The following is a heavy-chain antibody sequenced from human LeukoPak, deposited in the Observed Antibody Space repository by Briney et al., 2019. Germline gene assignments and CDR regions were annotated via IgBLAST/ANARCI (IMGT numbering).Heavy chain of an antibody. CDR3: ARGSETYYDFWSGSSFDY. Sequence: ASVKVSCEASGYSFTGYYIHWVRQAPGQGLDWMGWINPNNGATKYAQKFQGRVTMTKDTSISRAYMELTRLRSDDTAVYYCARGSETYYDFWSGSSFDYWGQGTLVTVSS. D-gene: IGHD3-3*01. CDR2: INPNNGAT. V-gene: IGHV1-2*02. CDR1: GYSFTGYY. J-gene: IGHJ4*02.